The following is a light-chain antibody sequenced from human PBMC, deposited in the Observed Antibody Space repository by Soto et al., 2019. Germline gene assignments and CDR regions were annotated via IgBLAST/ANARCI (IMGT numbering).Light chain of an antibody. J-gene: IGKJ2*01. V-gene: IGKV3-15*01. Sequence: EIVMTQSPATLSVSPGERATLSCRASQSVSSNLAWYQQRPGQAPRLLIHAASTRATGIPARFSGSGSGTEFTLTISSLQSEDFAIYYCQQYNNWPMYTFGQGTKLEIK. CDR3: QQYNNWPMYT. CDR1: QSVSSN. CDR2: AAS.